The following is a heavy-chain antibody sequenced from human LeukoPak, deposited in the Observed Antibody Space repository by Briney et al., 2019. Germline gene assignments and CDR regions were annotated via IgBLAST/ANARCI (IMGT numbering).Heavy chain of an antibody. V-gene: IGHV1-8*01. CDR1: GYTFTSYD. CDR3: ARGQGARGAVAHDY. CDR2: MNPNSGNT. Sequence: ASVKVSCKASGYTFTSYDINWVRQATGQGLEWMGWMNPNSGNTGYAQKFQGRVTMTRNTSISTAYMELSSLRSEDTAVYYCARGQGARGAVAHDYWGQGALVTVSS. D-gene: IGHD6-19*01. J-gene: IGHJ4*02.